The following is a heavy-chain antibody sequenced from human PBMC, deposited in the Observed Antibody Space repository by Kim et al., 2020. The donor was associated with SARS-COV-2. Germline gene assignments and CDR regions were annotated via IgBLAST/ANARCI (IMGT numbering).Heavy chain of an antibody. J-gene: IGHJ1*01. CDR2: ISSSSSYI. CDR1: GFTFSSYS. CDR3: ARDGWGNTVPLQH. Sequence: GGSLRLSCAASGFTFSSYSMNWVRQAPGKGLEWVSSISSSSSYIYYADSVKGRFTISRDNAKNSLYLQMNSLRAEDTAVYYCARDGWGNTVPLQHWGQGTLVTVSS. D-gene: IGHD4-17*01. V-gene: IGHV3-21*01.